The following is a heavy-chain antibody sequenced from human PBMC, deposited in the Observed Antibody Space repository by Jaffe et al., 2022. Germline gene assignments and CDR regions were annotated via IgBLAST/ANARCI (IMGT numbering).Heavy chain of an antibody. CDR3: ARGYSYGGYFDY. J-gene: IGHJ4*02. Sequence: QVQLQESGPGLVKPSETLSLTCAVSGYSISSGYYWGWIRQPPGKGLEWIGSIYHSGSTYYNPSLKSRVTISVDTSKNQFSLKLSSVTAADTAVYYCARGYSYGGYFDYWGQGTLVTVSS. V-gene: IGHV4-38-2*01. CDR2: IYHSGST. D-gene: IGHD5-18*01. CDR1: GYSISSGYY.